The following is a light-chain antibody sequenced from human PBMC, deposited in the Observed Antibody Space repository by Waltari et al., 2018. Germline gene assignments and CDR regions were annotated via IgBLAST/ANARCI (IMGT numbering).Light chain of an antibody. CDR3: QHYYSTPYT. J-gene: IGKJ2*01. CDR1: QSVLYSSNNKNY. Sequence: DIVMTQSPDSLAVSLGERATINCKSSQSVLYSSNNKNYLAWYQRKPGQPPKLPIYWASTRESGVPDRVSGSGSGTDFTLTISSLQAEDVAIYYCQHYYSTPYTFGQGTKLEIK. V-gene: IGKV4-1*01. CDR2: WAS.